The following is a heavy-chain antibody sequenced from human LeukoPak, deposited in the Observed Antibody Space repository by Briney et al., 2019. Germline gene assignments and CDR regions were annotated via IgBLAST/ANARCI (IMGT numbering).Heavy chain of an antibody. V-gene: IGHV4-39*07. CDR3: ARVRYYYDSSGYYLAGFDY. CDR2: IYYSGST. D-gene: IGHD3-22*01. CDR1: GGSISSSSYY. J-gene: IGHJ4*02. Sequence: SETLSLTCTVSGGSISSSSYYWGWIRQPPGKGLEWIGSIYYSGSTYYNPSLKSRVTISVDRSKNQFSLKLSSVTAADTAVYYCARVRYYYDSSGYYLAGFDYWGQGTLVTVSS.